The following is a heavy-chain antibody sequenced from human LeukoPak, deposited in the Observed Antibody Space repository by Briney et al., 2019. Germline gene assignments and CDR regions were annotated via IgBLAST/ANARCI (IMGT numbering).Heavy chain of an antibody. V-gene: IGHV1-18*01. CDR1: GYTFTSYG. J-gene: IGHJ4*02. D-gene: IGHD2-21*02. CDR3: AREGWGTAYCGGDCYRGGFDY. CDR2: VSAYNGNK. Sequence: GASVKVSCKASGYTFTSYGLSWVRQAPGQGLEWMGWVSAYNGNKNYPQKPQAKVTMTTDTSTSTAYMELRSLRSDGTAVYYCAREGWGTAYCGGDCYRGGFDYWGQGTPVTVSS.